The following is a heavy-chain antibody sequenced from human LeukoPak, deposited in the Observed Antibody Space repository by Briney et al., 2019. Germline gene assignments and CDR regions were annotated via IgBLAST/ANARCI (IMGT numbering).Heavy chain of an antibody. V-gene: IGHV4-38-2*02. CDR1: GYSISSGYY. J-gene: IGHJ6*03. CDR2: IYHSGST. Sequence: PSETLSLTCTVSGYSISSGYYWGWIRQPPGKGLEWIGSIYHSGSTYYNPSLKSRVTISVDTSKNQFSLKLSSVTAADTAVYYCARDREDIVVVPAANPYYYYYYMDVWGKGTTVTVSS. CDR3: ARDREDIVVVPAANPYYYYYYMDV. D-gene: IGHD2-2*01.